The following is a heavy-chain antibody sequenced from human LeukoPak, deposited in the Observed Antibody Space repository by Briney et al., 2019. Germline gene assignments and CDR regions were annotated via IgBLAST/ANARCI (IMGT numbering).Heavy chain of an antibody. D-gene: IGHD6-25*01. Sequence: GGSLRLSCAASGFAFSSYAMHWVRQAPGKGLEWVAVISYDGSNKYYADSVKGRFTISRDNSKNTLYLQMNSLRAEDTAVYYCARGAARDYEDYWGQGTLVTVSS. CDR1: GFAFSSYA. J-gene: IGHJ4*02. CDR3: ARGAARDYEDY. V-gene: IGHV3-30-3*01. CDR2: ISYDGSNK.